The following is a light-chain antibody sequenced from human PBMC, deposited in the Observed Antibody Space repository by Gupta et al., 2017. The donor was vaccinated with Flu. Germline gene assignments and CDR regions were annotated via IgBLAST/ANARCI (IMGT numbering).Light chain of an antibody. J-gene: IGKJ3*01. V-gene: IGKV2-28*01. CDR1: QSLLHSNGYNF. CDR3: RQALQTPFT. CDR2: VGS. Sequence: DIVMTQSPLSLPVTPGEPASISCRSNQSLLHSNGYNFLDWYLQKPGQSPRLLIYVGSYRASGVPDRISGSASGTDFTLKISIMDAEDVVIYYCRQALQTPFTFGPGTRVDIK.